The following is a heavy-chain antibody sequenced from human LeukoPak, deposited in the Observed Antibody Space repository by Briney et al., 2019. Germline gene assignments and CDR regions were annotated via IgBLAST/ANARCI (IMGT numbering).Heavy chain of an antibody. Sequence: PGGSLRLSCAASGFTVSSNYMNWVRQAPGKGLEWVSVIYSGGGTDYADSVKGRFTISRDNSKNTLYLQMSGLRAEDTAVYYCARYDTAMVRGFDYWGQGTLVTVSS. CDR1: GFTVSSNY. CDR2: IYSGGGT. J-gene: IGHJ4*02. CDR3: ARYDTAMVRGFDY. V-gene: IGHV3-53*01. D-gene: IGHD5-18*01.